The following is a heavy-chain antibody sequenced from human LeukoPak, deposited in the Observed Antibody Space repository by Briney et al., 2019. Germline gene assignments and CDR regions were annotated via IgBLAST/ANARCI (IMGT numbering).Heavy chain of an antibody. CDR3: AKDPKTYYYDSSGYYYYY. V-gene: IGHV3-23*01. J-gene: IGHJ4*02. D-gene: IGHD3-22*01. CDR1: GFTFDDYA. Sequence: GGSLRLSCAASGFTFDDYAMHWVRQAPGKGLEWVSAISGSGGSTYYADSVKGRFTISRDNSKNTLYLQMNSLRAEDTAVYYCAKDPKTYYYDSSGYYYYYWGQGTLATVSS. CDR2: ISGSGGST.